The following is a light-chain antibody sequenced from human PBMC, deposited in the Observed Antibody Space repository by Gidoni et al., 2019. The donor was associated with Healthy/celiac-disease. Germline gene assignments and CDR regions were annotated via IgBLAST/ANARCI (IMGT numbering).Light chain of an antibody. Sequence: QSALTQPASVSGTPGQSITISCTGTSSDVGSYNLVSWYQQHPGKAPKLMIYEVSKRPSGVSNRFSGSKSGNTASLTISGLQAEDEADYYCCSYAGSSTSVGVFGGGTKLTVL. CDR1: SSDVGSYNL. CDR2: EVS. J-gene: IGLJ3*02. V-gene: IGLV2-23*02. CDR3: CSYAGSSTSVGV.